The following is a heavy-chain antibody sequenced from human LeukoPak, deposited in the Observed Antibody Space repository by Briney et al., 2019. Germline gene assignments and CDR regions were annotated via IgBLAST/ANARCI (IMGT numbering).Heavy chain of an antibody. CDR3: ARDLSGVTGYTYGRGIDY. CDR2: ISSSSSYI. Sequence: GGSLRLSCAASGFTFSSYSMNWVRQAPGKGLEWVSSISSSSSYIYYADSVKGRFTISRDNARNSLYLQMNSLRAEDTAVYYCARDLSGVTGYTYGRGIDYWGQGTLVTVSS. J-gene: IGHJ4*02. D-gene: IGHD5-18*01. V-gene: IGHV3-21*01. CDR1: GFTFSSYS.